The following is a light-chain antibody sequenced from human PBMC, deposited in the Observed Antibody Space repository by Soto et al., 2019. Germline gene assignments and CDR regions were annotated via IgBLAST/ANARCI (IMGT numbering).Light chain of an antibody. J-gene: IGKJ3*01. CDR1: QSVSSSY. CDR2: GAS. CDR3: QQYGSSPFT. V-gene: IGKV3-20*01. Sequence: ESVLTQSPGTLSMSPGERATLSCRASQSVSSSYSAWYQQKPGQAPRLLIYGASRRATGIPDRFSGSGSGTDFTITISRLEPEDFAVYYCQQYGSSPFTFGPGTKVEIK.